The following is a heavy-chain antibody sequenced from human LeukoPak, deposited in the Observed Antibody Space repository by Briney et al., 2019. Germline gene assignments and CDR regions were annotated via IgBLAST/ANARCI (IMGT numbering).Heavy chain of an antibody. CDR1: GFTFDDYA. D-gene: IGHD6-19*01. J-gene: IGHJ4*02. CDR3: AKGGGSSGWEIDY. CDR2: ISWNSGSI. Sequence: GGSLRLSCAASGFTFDDYAMHWVRQAPGKGLEWVSGISWNSGSIGYADSVKGRFTISRDNAKNSLYLQMNSLRAEDTALYYCAKGGGSSGWEIDYWGQGTLVTVSS. V-gene: IGHV3-9*01.